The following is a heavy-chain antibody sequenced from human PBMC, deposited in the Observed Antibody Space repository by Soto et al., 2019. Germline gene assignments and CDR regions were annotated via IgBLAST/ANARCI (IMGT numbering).Heavy chain of an antibody. Sequence: GGSLRLSCAVSGFNFRGYAMHWFRQAPGKGLEWLAVISYDGGNQYYADSLKGRFTVSRDNTKNTLYLQMTSLTPEDTAVYYCTSGRDSGWSYFYYYGVDVWGQGTTVTVSS. V-gene: IGHV3-30-3*01. D-gene: IGHD6-19*01. CDR3: TSGRDSGWSYFYYYGVDV. CDR1: GFNFRGYA. J-gene: IGHJ6*02. CDR2: ISYDGGNQ.